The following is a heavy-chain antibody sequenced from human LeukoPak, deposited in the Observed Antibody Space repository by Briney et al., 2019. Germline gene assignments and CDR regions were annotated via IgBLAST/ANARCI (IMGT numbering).Heavy chain of an antibody. CDR3: ARGAPLFLESLSLDCGMDV. J-gene: IGHJ6*02. CDR1: GYTFTSYY. V-gene: IGHV1-46*01. D-gene: IGHD3-3*01. Sequence: ASVKVSCKASGYTFTSYYMHWVRQAPGQGLEWMGIINPSGGSTSYAQKFQGRVTMTRDTSASTVYMELSSLRSEDTAVYYCARGAPLFLESLSLDCGMDVWGQGTTVTVSS. CDR2: INPSGGST.